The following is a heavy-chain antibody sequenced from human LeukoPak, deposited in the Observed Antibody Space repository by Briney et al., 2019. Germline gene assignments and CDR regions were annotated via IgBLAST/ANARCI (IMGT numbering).Heavy chain of an antibody. Sequence: SETLSLTCTVSGVSISSSNSYWGWIRQPPGKGLEWIGSIYYSGNTYYNASLKSQVSVSIDTSKNQFSLKLTSVTAADTAVYYCARGSYSYGNAFDYRGQGTLVTVSS. CDR2: IYYSGNT. CDR3: ARGSYSYGNAFDY. CDR1: GVSISSSNSY. V-gene: IGHV4-39*01. D-gene: IGHD5-18*01. J-gene: IGHJ4*02.